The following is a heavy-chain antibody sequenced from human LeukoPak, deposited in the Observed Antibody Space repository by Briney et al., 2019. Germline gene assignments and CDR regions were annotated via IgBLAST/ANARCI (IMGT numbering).Heavy chain of an antibody. CDR1: GGTFSSYA. V-gene: IGHV1-69*05. CDR2: IIPIFGTA. J-gene: IGHJ5*02. CDR3: ARVNDFWSDYYRNWFDP. Sequence: SVKVSCKASGGTFSSYAISWVRQAPGQGLEWMGGIIPIFGTANYAQKFQGRVTITTDESTSTAYMELSSLRSEDTAVYYCARVNDFWSDYYRNWFDPWGQGTLVTVSS. D-gene: IGHD3-3*01.